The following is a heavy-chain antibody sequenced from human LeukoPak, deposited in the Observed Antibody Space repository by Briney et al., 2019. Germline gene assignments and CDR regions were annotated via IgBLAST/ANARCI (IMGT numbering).Heavy chain of an antibody. CDR3: ARGGGAVPYIRNALDM. V-gene: IGHV3-33*01. CDR2: IGYAETDK. D-gene: IGHD3-16*01. Sequence: GGSLRLSCTASRFTFSSYGMHWVRQAPGKGLEWVAAIGYAETDKFYTDSVKGRFTTSRDNSKSTLDLQMHSLRSEDTAVYYCARGGGAVPYIRNALDMWGQGTMVTVSS. J-gene: IGHJ3*02. CDR1: RFTFSSYG.